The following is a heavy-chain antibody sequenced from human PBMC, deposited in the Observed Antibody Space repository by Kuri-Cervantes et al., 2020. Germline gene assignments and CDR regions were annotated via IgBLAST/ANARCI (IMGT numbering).Heavy chain of an antibody. V-gene: IGHV3-48*01. D-gene: IGHD3-10*01. CDR3: ARSWFGDPFDY. Sequence: GGSLRLSCAASGFTFSSYSMNWVRQAPGKGLEWVSYISSSSSTIYYADSVKGRFTISRDNAKNSLYLQMNSLRAEDTAVYYCARSWFGDPFDYWGQGTLVTVSS. CDR2: ISSSSSTI. CDR1: GFTFSSYS. J-gene: IGHJ4*02.